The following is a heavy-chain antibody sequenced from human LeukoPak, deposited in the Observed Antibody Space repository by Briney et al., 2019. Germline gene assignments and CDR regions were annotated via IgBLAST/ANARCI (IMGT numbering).Heavy chain of an antibody. CDR1: GYTFTSYG. Sequence: ASVKVSCKASGYTFTSYGISWVRQAPGQGLEWMGGIIPIFGTANYAQKFQGRVTITADESTSTAYMELSSLRSEDTAVYYCARGPSGYDYEAYYYYYMDVWGKGTTVTISS. CDR2: IIPIFGTA. J-gene: IGHJ6*03. D-gene: IGHD5-12*01. V-gene: IGHV1-69*13. CDR3: ARGPSGYDYEAYYYYYMDV.